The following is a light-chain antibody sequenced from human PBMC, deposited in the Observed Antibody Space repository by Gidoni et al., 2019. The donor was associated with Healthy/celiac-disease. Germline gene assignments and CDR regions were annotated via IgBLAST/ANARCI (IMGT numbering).Light chain of an antibody. J-gene: IGKJ5*01. CDR1: QSISSY. Sequence: DIQMTQSPYSLSASVGDRVTITCRASQSISSYFNWYQQKPGKAPKLLIYAASSLQSGVPSRFSGSGSGTDFTLTISSLQPEDFATYYCQQSYSTSFGQGTRLEIK. CDR2: AAS. V-gene: IGKV1-39*01. CDR3: QQSYSTS.